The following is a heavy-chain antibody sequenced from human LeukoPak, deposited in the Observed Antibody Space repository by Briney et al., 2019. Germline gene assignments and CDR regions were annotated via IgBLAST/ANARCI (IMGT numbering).Heavy chain of an antibody. Sequence: SETLSLTCAGSGYSISSGYYWGWLRQPPGKVLEWIGTIYRSGSTYSNPSLKSQLTISVDTAKNQFSLKLNSLTAVDTAVYYCARQGGSSSPYYYDYMDVWGKGTTVTVPS. CDR1: GYSISSGYY. CDR2: IYRSGST. J-gene: IGHJ6*03. D-gene: IGHD6-13*01. V-gene: IGHV4-38-2*01. CDR3: ARQGGSSSPYYYDYMDV.